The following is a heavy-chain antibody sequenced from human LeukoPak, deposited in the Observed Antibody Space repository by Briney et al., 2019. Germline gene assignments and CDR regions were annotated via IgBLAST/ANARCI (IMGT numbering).Heavy chain of an antibody. Sequence: SETLSLTCTVSGGSISSYYWSWIRQPPGKGLEWIGEINHSGSTNYSPSRKSRVTISVDTSKNQFSLKLSSVTAADTAVYYCARTYYYDSSGIIAYYFDYWGQGTLVTVSS. CDR3: ARTYYYDSSGIIAYYFDY. CDR2: INHSGST. J-gene: IGHJ4*02. V-gene: IGHV4-34*01. CDR1: GGSISSYY. D-gene: IGHD3-22*01.